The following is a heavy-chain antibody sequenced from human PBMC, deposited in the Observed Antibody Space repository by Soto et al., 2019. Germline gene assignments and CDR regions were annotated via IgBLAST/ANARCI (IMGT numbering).Heavy chain of an antibody. Sequence: GGSLRLSCAASGFTVSSNYMTWVRQAPGKGLEWVSVISTDGRTYYADSVKGRFTMPRDNSKNTVYLQMNSLRAEDTAVYFCARGYNWFDPWGQGTLVTVSS. J-gene: IGHJ5*02. CDR2: ISTDGRT. CDR1: GFTVSSNY. V-gene: IGHV3-53*01. CDR3: ARGYNWFDP.